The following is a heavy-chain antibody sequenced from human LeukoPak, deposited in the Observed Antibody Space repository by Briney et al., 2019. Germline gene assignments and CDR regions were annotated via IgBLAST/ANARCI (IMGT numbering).Heavy chain of an antibody. CDR2: IYTSGST. CDR1: GYSISSGYY. CDR3: ARDGTYYYDSSGYAE. Sequence: SETLSLTCTVSGYSISSGYYWGWIRQPPGKGLEWIGRIYTSGSTNYNPSLKSRVTMSVDTSKNQFSLKLSSVTAADTAVYYCARDGTYYYDSSGYAEWGQGTLVTVSS. J-gene: IGHJ4*02. D-gene: IGHD3-22*01. V-gene: IGHV4-38-2*02.